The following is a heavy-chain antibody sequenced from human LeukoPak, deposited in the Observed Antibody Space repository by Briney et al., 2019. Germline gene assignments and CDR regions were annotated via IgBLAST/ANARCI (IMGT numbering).Heavy chain of an antibody. J-gene: IGHJ4*02. CDR3: AREEEVTLVRAVKGLDY. D-gene: IGHD3-10*01. CDR2: IYHSGST. CDR1: GGSISSSNW. V-gene: IGHV4-4*02. Sequence: PSGTLSLTCAVSGGSISSSNWWSWVRQPPGKGRGWIGEIYHSGSTNYNPSLKSRVTISVDKSKNQFSLKLSSVTAADTAVYYCAREEEVTLVRAVKGLDYWGQGTLVTVSS.